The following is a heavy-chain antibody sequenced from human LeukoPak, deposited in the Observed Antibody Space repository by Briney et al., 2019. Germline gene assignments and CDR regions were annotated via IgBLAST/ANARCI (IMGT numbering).Heavy chain of an antibody. Sequence: PSRSLSLTCTVSGGSISSGDYYWSWIRQPPGKGLEWIGYIYYSGSTYYNPSLKSRVTISVDTSKNQFSLKLSSVTAADTAVYYCARFSSGWSDAFDIWGQGTMVTVSS. V-gene: IGHV4-30-4*08. CDR2: IYYSGST. D-gene: IGHD6-19*01. J-gene: IGHJ3*02. CDR1: GGSISSGDYY. CDR3: ARFSSGWSDAFDI.